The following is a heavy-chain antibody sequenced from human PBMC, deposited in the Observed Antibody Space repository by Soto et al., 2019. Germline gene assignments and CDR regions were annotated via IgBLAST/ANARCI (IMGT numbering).Heavy chain of an antibody. CDR3: ASEGHCGGDCYSYFQH. CDR1: GGTFSSYA. J-gene: IGHJ1*01. D-gene: IGHD2-21*02. CDR2: IIPILGTA. V-gene: IGHV1-69*01. Sequence: QVQLVQSGAEVKKPGSSVKVSCKASGGTFSSYAISWVRQAPGQGLEWMGGIIPILGTANYAQKFQGRVKSTADEPTSTAYMELSSLRSEDTAVYYCASEGHCGGDCYSYFQHWGQGTLVTVSS.